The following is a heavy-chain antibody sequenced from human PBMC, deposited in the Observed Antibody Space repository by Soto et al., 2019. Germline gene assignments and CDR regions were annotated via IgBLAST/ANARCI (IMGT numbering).Heavy chain of an antibody. J-gene: IGHJ1*01. CDR2: IGGSGGST. V-gene: IGHV3-23*01. D-gene: IGHD5-18*01. Sequence: EVQLLESGGGLVQPGGSLRLSVAASELTFRSNAMSWVRQAPGRGLEWVSAIGGSGGSTYYADSVKGRFTISRDNSKNTLYLQMNSLRAEDTAVYYCAKKGSYGETEYFQHWGQGTLVTVSS. CDR3: AKKGSYGETEYFQH. CDR1: ELTFRSNA.